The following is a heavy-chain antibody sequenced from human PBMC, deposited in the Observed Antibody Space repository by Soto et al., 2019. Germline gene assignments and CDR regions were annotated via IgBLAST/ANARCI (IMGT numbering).Heavy chain of an antibody. Sequence: GASVKVCCKASGYSFSSYGITWVRQAPGQGLEWLGWISPYNDDTKYAQRLQGRVTMTTDTSTRTAYMDIRGLRSDDTAIYYCARGGYYDSSGARNYHYYGMDVWGQGTTVTVSS. CDR1: GYSFSSYG. J-gene: IGHJ6*02. CDR3: ARGGYYDSSGARNYHYYGMDV. D-gene: IGHD3-22*01. CDR2: ISPYNDDT. V-gene: IGHV1-18*01.